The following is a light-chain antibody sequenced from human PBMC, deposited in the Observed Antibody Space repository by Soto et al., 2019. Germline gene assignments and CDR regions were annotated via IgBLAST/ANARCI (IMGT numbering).Light chain of an antibody. J-gene: IGKJ3*01. CDR3: QQRSNWPLT. CDR1: QSVGSS. V-gene: IGKV3-11*01. CDR2: DAS. Sequence: EIVLTQSPATLSLSPGERATLSCRASQSVGSSLAWYQQKPGQAPRLLIYDASNRATGIPARFSGSGSGTDFTLTISRLEPEDFAVYYCQQRSNWPLTFGPGTKVDIK.